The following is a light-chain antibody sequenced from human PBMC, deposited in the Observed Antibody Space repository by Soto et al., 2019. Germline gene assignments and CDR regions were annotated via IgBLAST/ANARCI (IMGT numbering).Light chain of an antibody. CDR1: QSISNS. CDR3: QHYSSHSRT. CDR2: DAS. V-gene: IGKV1-5*01. Sequence: DIQMSQSPSTLSASVGDRVTITCRASQSISNSLAWYQQKPGKAPNLLLSDASTLERGVPSRFSGSGSGTEFTLTISSLQPDDFATYYCQHYSSHSRTFGQGTNVAIK. J-gene: IGKJ1*01.